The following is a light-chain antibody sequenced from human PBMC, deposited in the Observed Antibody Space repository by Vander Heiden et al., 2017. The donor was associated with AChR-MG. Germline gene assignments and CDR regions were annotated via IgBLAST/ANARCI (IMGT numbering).Light chain of an antibody. J-gene: IGKJ3*01. V-gene: IGKV3-20*01. Sequence: EIVFTQPPGTLSLSPGARATLPSRARQSVSSSYLAWYQQKPVQAPSLLIYGASSRATGIPDRFSGSGSGTDFTLTISRREPEDVAVYYCQQYGSSPPFTFGPGTKVDIK. CDR1: QSVSSSY. CDR3: QQYGSSPPFT. CDR2: GAS.